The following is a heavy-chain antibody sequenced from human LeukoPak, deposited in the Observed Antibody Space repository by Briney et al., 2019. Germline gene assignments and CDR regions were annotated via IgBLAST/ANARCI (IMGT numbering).Heavy chain of an antibody. J-gene: IGHJ4*02. CDR3: ARVRGYYGSSGYDY. D-gene: IGHD3-22*01. CDR1: GASISSYY. CDR2: IYYSGST. Sequence: PSETLSLTCTVSGASISSYYWSWIRQPPGKGLEWIGYIYYSGSTNYNPALKSRVTISEDTSKNQISLKLSSVTAADTAVYYCARVRGYYGSSGYDYWGQGTLVTVSS. V-gene: IGHV4-59*01.